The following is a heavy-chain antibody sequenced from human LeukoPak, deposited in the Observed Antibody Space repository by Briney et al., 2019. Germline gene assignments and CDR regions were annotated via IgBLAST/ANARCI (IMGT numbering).Heavy chain of an antibody. CDR2: IKQDGSEK. J-gene: IGHJ6*03. D-gene: IGHD1-1*01. Sequence: GGSLRLSCAASGFTFRSYWMSWVRQAPGKGLEWVANIKQDGSEKNYVDSVKGRFTISRDNAKNSLYLQMNSLRAEDTAVYYCARFQAIRRAVSIWNDASRTYYYYMDVWGKGTTVTVSS. CDR1: GFTFRSYW. CDR3: ARFQAIRRAVSIWNDASRTYYYYMDV. V-gene: IGHV3-7*01.